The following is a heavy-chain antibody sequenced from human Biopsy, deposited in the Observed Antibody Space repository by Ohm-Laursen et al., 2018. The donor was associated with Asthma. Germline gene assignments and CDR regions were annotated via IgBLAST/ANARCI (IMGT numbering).Heavy chain of an antibody. CDR1: GFTFRRYW. Sequence: SLRLSCAASGFTFRRYWMHWVRQAPGKGLVWVSRINDDGTSTTYADSVTGRFTISRDNAKNMLYLQMKSLRAEDTAVYYCANIGGDAFDIWSQGTMVTVSS. CDR2: INDDGTST. CDR3: ANIGGDAFDI. D-gene: IGHD3-16*02. V-gene: IGHV3-74*01. J-gene: IGHJ3*02.